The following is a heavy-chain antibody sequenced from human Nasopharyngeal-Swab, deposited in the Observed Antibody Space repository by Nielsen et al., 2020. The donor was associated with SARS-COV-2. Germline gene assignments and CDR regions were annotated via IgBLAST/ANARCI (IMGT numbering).Heavy chain of an antibody. CDR3: ARDTTYYDSSGQFDY. D-gene: IGHD3-22*01. CDR2: IIPIFGTA. J-gene: IGHJ4*02. V-gene: IGHV1-69*13. CDR1: GGTFSSYA. Sequence: SVKVSCKASGGTFSSYAISWVRQAPGQGLEWMGGIIPIFGTASYAQKFQGRVTITADESTSTAYMELSSLRSEDTAVYYCARDTTYYDSSGQFDYWGQGTLVTVSS.